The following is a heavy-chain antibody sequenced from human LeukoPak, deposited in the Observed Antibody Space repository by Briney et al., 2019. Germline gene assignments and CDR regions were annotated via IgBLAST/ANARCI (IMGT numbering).Heavy chain of an antibody. CDR3: ARTGVRGVRN. V-gene: IGHV4-59*12. D-gene: IGHD3-10*01. J-gene: IGHJ4*02. Sequence: PSETLSLNGTVSGVSISSYYWSWIRQPPGKGLEWIGYIYYSGSTNYNPSLKSRVTISVATSKNQFSLKLSSVTAAYTAVYYCARTGVRGVRNWGQGTLVTVSS. CDR1: GVSISSYY. CDR2: IYYSGST.